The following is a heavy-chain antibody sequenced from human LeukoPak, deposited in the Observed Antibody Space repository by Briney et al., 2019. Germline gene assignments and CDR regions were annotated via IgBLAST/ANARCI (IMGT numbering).Heavy chain of an antibody. J-gene: IGHJ4*02. Sequence: GGSLTLSCPASGFTFVKAWMTWVRQAPAKGLEWVSSISSSSRYIYYADSVKGRFTISRDNDKNSLYLQMNSLRAEDTAVYYCAYYFVNEASPTFWGQGTLVTVSS. CDR3: AYYFVNEASPTF. D-gene: IGHD1-1*01. V-gene: IGHV3-21*01. CDR2: ISSSSRYI. CDR1: GFTFVKAW.